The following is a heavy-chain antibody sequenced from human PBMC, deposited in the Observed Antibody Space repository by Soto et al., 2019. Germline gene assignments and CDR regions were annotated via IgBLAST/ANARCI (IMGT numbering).Heavy chain of an antibody. CDR2: FYYRGST. Sequence: SETLSLTCTVSGGSISGYYWTWIRQPPGKGLEWIGYFYYRGSTSYNPSLKSLVTISGDTSKNHFALKLSSVTAADTAVYYCARTKTGYAFDVCGQGTMVTVSS. J-gene: IGHJ3*01. CDR1: GGSISGYY. CDR3: ARTKTGYAFDV. D-gene: IGHD2-8*01. V-gene: IGHV4-59*08.